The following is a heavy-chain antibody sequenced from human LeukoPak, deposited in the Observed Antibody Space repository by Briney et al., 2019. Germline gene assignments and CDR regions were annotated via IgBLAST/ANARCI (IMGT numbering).Heavy chain of an antibody. V-gene: IGHV4-34*01. D-gene: IGHD6-19*01. J-gene: IGHJ5*02. CDR2: INHSGST. CDR1: GGSFSGYY. Sequence: KPTETLSLTCAVYGGSFSGYYWSWIRQPPGKGLEWIGEINHSGSTNYNPSLKSRVTISVDTSKNQFSLKLSSVTAADTAVYYCARFVGPGYSSGCYSGKGTNWFDPWGQGTLVTVSS. CDR3: ARFVGPGYSSGCYSGKGTNWFDP.